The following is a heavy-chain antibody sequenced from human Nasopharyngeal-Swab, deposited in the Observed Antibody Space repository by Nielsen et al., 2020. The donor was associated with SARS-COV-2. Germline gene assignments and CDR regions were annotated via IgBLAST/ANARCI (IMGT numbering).Heavy chain of an antibody. Sequence: VRQAPGKGLEWGGRIKSKTEGGTTDYAAPVKGRFTISRDESKNTLYLQMNSLKTEDTAVYYCTTELYYYGSGSYYKGFADWGQGTLVTVSS. V-gene: IGHV3-15*07. D-gene: IGHD3-10*01. CDR2: IKSKTEGGTT. J-gene: IGHJ4*02. CDR3: TTELYYYGSGSYYKGFAD.